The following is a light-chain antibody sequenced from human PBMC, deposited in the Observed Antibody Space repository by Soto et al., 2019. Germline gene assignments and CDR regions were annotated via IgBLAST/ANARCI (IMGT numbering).Light chain of an antibody. CDR3: QQYGSSGT. J-gene: IGKJ1*01. CDR1: QGISSW. V-gene: IGKV1-12*01. Sequence: DIQMTQSPSSVSASVGDRVTITCRASQGISSWLAWYQQKPGKAPKLLIYAASSRATGIPDRFSGGGSGTDFTLTISRLEPEDFAVYYCQQYGSSGTFGQGTKVDIK. CDR2: AAS.